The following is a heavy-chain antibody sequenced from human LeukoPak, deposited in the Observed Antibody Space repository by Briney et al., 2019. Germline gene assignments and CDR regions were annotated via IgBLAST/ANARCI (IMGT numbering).Heavy chain of an antibody. V-gene: IGHV4-30-2*01. CDR3: ARGYGDNWFDP. CDR1: GGSISSGGYS. D-gene: IGHD4-17*01. CDR2: IYHSGST. J-gene: IGHJ5*02. Sequence: SETLSLTCAVSGGSISSGGYSWSWIRQPPGTGLEWIGYIYHSGSTYYNPSLKSRVTISVDRSKNQFSLKLSSVTAADTAVYYCARGYGDNWFDPWGQGTLVTVSS.